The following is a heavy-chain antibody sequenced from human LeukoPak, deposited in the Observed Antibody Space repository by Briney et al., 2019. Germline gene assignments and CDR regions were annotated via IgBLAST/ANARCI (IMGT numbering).Heavy chain of an antibody. D-gene: IGHD2-21*01. V-gene: IGHV3-21*01. J-gene: IGHJ4*02. Sequence: GGSLRLSCAASGFTFSSYSMNWVRQAPGKGLEWVSSISSSSSYIYYADSVKGRFTISRDNAKNSLYLQMNSLRAEDTAVYYCARAGASYCGGDCYLDYWGQGTLVTVSS. CDR2: ISSSSSYI. CDR1: GFTFSSYS. CDR3: ARAGASYCGGDCYLDY.